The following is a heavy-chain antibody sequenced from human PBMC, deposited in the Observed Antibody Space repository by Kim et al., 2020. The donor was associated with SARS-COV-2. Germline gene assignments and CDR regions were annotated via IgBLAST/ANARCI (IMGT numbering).Heavy chain of an antibody. V-gene: IGHV3-9*01. CDR3: AKDGGVEMGTIWNWFDP. D-gene: IGHD5-12*01. CDR1: GFTFDDYA. CDR2: ISWNSGSI. Sequence: GGSLRLSCAASGFTFDDYAMHWVRQAPGKGLEWVSGISWNSGSIGYADSVKGRFTISRDNAKNSLYLQMNSLRAEDTALYYWAKDGGVEMGTIWNWFDPWGQGTLGTVSA. J-gene: IGHJ5*02.